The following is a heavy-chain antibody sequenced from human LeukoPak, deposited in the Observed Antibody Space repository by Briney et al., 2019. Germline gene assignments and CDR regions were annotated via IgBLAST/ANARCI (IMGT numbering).Heavy chain of an antibody. J-gene: IGHJ3*02. CDR2: IYHSGST. D-gene: IGHD2-2*01. CDR3: AREGYCSSTSCHSYAFDI. Sequence: SETLSLTCTVSGGSISSGGYYWSWIRQPPGKGLEWIGYIYHSGSTYYNPSLKSRVTISVDRSKNQFSLKLSSATAADTAVYYCAREGYCSSTSCHSYAFDIWGQGTMVTVSS. CDR1: GGSISSGGYY. V-gene: IGHV4-30-2*01.